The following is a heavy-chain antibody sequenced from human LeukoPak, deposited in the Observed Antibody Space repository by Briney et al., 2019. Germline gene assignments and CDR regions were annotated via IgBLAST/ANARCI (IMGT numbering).Heavy chain of an antibody. J-gene: IGHJ4*02. V-gene: IGHV4-39*01. CDR3: AGPLQLWLLSTEYYFDY. CDR2: IYYSGST. Sequence: KPSETLSLTCTVSGGSISSSSYYWGWIRQPPGKGLEWIGSIYYSGSTYYNPSLKSRVTISVDTSKNQFSLKLSSVTAADTAVYYCAGPLQLWLLSTEYYFDYWGQGTLVTVSS. D-gene: IGHD5-18*01. CDR1: GGSISSSSYY.